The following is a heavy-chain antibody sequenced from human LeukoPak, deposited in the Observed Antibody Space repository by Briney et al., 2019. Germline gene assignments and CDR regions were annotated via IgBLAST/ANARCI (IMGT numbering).Heavy chain of an antibody. Sequence: PGGSLRLSCAASGFTVSSNYMSWVRQAPGKGLEWVSSISSSSSYIYYADSVKGRFTISRHNAKNSLFLQMNSLRAEDTAVYYCARAPWQRSTADAFGIWGQGTMVTVSS. CDR1: GFTVSSNY. J-gene: IGHJ3*02. D-gene: IGHD5-12*01. V-gene: IGHV3-21*01. CDR3: ARAPWQRSTADAFGI. CDR2: ISSSSSYI.